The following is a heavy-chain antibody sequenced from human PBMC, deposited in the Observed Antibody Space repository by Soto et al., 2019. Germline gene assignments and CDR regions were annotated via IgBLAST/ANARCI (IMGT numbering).Heavy chain of an antibody. V-gene: IGHV1-8*01. Sequence: QVQLVQSGAEVKKPGASVKVSCKASGYTFTSYDINWVRQATGQGLEWMGWMNPNSGNTGYAQKFQGRVTMTMNTSISTAYMELSSLRSEDTAVYYCARAGYCSGGSCYYYYYYMDVWGKGTTVTVSS. D-gene: IGHD2-15*01. CDR1: GYTFTSYD. J-gene: IGHJ6*03. CDR2: MNPNSGNT. CDR3: ARAGYCSGGSCYYYYYYMDV.